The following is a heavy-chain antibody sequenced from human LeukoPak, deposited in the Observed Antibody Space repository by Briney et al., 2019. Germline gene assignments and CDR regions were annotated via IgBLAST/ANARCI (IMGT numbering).Heavy chain of an antibody. D-gene: IGHD5-18*01. CDR2: ISSTGGTM. CDR3: ARVVLGGYSYGYPYYLDY. J-gene: IGHJ4*02. CDR1: GFTFSDYY. V-gene: IGHV3-11*04. Sequence: GGSLRLSCTVSGFTFSDYYMSWIRQAPGKGLEWISYISSTGGTMYYADSVKGRFTISRDNAKNSLYLQMNSLRAEDTAVYYCARVVLGGYSYGYPYYLDYWGQGTLVTVSS.